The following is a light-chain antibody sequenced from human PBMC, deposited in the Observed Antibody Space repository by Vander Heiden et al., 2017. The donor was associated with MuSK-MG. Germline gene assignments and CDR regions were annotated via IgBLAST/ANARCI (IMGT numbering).Light chain of an antibody. J-gene: IGKJ1*01. CDR3: QQCDGRPRRA. V-gene: IGKV1-39*01. Sequence: DIQMTQSPSSLSASVGDRVTITCRASQSISSYLNWFQQKPGKAPKLLIHAASNLQSGVPSRFSASGSGTDFTLTISSLQPEDFAIYYCQQCDGRPRRAFGPGTKVXI. CDR1: QSISSY. CDR2: AAS.